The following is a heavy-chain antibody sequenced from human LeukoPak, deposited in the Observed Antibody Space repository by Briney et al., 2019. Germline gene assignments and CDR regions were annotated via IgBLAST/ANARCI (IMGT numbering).Heavy chain of an antibody. CDR1: GGSISSGDYY. D-gene: IGHD3-10*01. CDR2: IYYSGST. CDR3: ARDRGFGELLSWFWGFDP. Sequence: PSQTLSLTCTVSGGSISSGDYYWRWIRQPPGKGLEWIGYIYYSGSTYYNPSLKSRVTISVDTSKNQFSLKLSSVTAADTAVYYCARDRGFGELLSWFWGFDPWGQGTLVTVSS. J-gene: IGHJ5*02. V-gene: IGHV4-30-4*01.